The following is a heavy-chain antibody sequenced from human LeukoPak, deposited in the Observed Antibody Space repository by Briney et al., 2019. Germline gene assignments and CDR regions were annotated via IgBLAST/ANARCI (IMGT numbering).Heavy chain of an antibody. J-gene: IGHJ4*02. D-gene: IGHD1-26*01. CDR3: AKDFGMGALQYFDF. CDR2: ISDSSSAM. V-gene: IGHV3-48*04. Sequence: GGSLRLSCAASGFTFSSYSMNWVRQAPGKGLEWVSYISDSSSAMYYADSVKGRFTISRDNAKNSLYLQMNSLRAEDTAVYYCAKDFGMGALQYFDFWGQGTLVTVSS. CDR1: GFTFSSYS.